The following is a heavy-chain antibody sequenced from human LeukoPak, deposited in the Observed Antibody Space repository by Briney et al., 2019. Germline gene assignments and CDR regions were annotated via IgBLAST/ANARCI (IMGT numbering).Heavy chain of an antibody. CDR2: IRYDGSNK. V-gene: IGHV3-30*02. CDR1: GFTFSSYG. CDR3: ARGSPEWLVSHLDY. Sequence: HPGGSLRLSCAASGFTFSSYGMHWVRQAPGKGLEWVAFIRYDGSNKYYADSVKGRFTISRDNSKNTLYLQMNSLRAEDMAVYYCARGSPEWLVSHLDYWGQGTLVTVSS. D-gene: IGHD6-19*01. J-gene: IGHJ4*02.